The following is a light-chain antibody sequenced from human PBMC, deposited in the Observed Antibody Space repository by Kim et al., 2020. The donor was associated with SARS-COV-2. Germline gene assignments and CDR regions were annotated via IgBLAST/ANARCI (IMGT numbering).Light chain of an antibody. V-gene: IGKV1-39*01. Sequence: ASVGDSVTITCRASQSISTYLNWYQQKPGQAPKVLIYAAFRLQSGVPSRFSGSGSGAGFTLTISGLQPEDVATYYCQQSYGSLFTFGPGTKVDIK. CDR2: AAF. J-gene: IGKJ3*01. CDR1: QSISTY. CDR3: QQSYGSLFT.